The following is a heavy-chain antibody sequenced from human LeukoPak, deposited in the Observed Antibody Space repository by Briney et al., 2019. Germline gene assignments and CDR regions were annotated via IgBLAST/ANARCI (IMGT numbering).Heavy chain of an antibody. CDR3: ARERDRRGYFEN. CDR2: IRYDGNEI. Sequence: GGSLRLSCTASGFTFSSNAMHWVRQAPGKGLEWVTFIRYDGNEIYYADSVKGRFTVSRDNSINTLYLQMNTLRVDDTGVYYCARERDRRGYFENWGEGNLVSVSS. CDR1: GFTFSSNA. V-gene: IGHV3-30*02. D-gene: IGHD1-26*01. J-gene: IGHJ4*02.